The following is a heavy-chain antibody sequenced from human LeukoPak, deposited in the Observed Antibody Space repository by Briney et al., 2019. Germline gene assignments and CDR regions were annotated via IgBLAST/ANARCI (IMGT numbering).Heavy chain of an antibody. CDR3: ARTQQWLATGGWYWFDT. CDR2: IHSNGIST. D-gene: IGHD6-19*01. CDR1: GFTFSNYP. Sequence: GGSLRLSCAASGFTFSNYPIHWVRQAPGKGLEFVSSIHSNGISTYYGNSVKGRFTVSRDNSKNTVYPQMGSLREEDMAVYYCARTQQWLATGGWYWFDTWGQGTLVTVSS. J-gene: IGHJ5*02. V-gene: IGHV3-64*01.